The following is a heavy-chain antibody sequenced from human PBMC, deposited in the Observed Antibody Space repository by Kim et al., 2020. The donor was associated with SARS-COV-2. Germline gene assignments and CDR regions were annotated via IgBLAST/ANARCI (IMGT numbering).Heavy chain of an antibody. CDR2: ISSSSSTI. Sequence: GGSLRLSCAASGFTFSSYSMNWVRQAPGKGLEWVSYISSSSSTIYYADSVKGRFTISRDNAKNSLYLQMNSLRDEDTAVYYCARGAYGDLTPYAFDIWGQGTMVTVSS. V-gene: IGHV3-48*02. CDR1: GFTFSSYS. CDR3: ARGAYGDLTPYAFDI. D-gene: IGHD4-17*01. J-gene: IGHJ3*02.